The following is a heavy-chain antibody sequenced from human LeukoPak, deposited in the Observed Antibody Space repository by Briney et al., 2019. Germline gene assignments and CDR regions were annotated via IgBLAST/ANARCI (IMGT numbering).Heavy chain of an antibody. Sequence: GGSLRLSCAASGFTFSSYWMSWVRQAPGKGLEWVANIKEDGSEKYYVDSVKGRFTISRDNAKNSLYLQMNSLRAEDTAVYYCARGGHYYFWSGYTNYPFDYWGQGTLVTVSS. D-gene: IGHD3-3*01. J-gene: IGHJ4*02. CDR1: GFTFSSYW. CDR2: IKEDGSEK. CDR3: ARGGHYYFWSGYTNYPFDY. V-gene: IGHV3-7*01.